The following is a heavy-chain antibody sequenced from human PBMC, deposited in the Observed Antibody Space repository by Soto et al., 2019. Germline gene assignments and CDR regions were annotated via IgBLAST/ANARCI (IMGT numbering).Heavy chain of an antibody. V-gene: IGHV1-18*01. CDR1: NYSFSSFG. CDR3: ARDPFYSGSNLQVGYFDS. D-gene: IGHD1-26*01. CDR2: INPSNDNT. J-gene: IGHJ4*02. Sequence: QVQMVQSGAEVKKPGASVKVSCKASNYSFSSFGISWVRQAPGQGLEWMAWINPSNDNTNYAQGLQGRVTLTSDTSTSTAYMELRSLRSGDTAVYYCARDPFYSGSNLQVGYFDSWGQGTLVTVSS.